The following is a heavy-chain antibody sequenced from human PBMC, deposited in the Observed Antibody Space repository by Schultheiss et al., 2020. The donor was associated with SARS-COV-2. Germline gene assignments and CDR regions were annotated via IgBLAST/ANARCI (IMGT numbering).Heavy chain of an antibody. Sequence: SQTLSLTCAVYGGSFSGYYWSWIRQPPGKGLEWIGSIYHSGSTYYNPSLKSRVTMSVDTSKNQFSLKLTSVTATDTAVYYCVCVFHGLWGQGTLVTVSS. CDR1: GGSFSGYY. V-gene: IGHV4-34*01. CDR2: IYHSGST. J-gene: IGHJ4*02. D-gene: IGHD5/OR15-5a*01. CDR3: VCVFHGL.